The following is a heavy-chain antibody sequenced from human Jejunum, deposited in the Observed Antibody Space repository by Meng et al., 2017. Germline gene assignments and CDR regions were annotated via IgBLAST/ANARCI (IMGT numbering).Heavy chain of an antibody. J-gene: IGHJ4*02. CDR1: GYSFTNYW. V-gene: IGHV5-51*01. D-gene: IGHD5-24*01. CDR2: IFAGDSDT. CDR3: ARKGKDGQKIFYFDD. Sequence: GESLKISCQGSGYSFTNYWVAWVRQLPGKGLEWVGIIFAGDSDTRYSPSFQGQFTISVDKSISTAYLQGSSLEASDTAMYYCARKGKDGQKIFYFDDWGQGTLVTVSS.